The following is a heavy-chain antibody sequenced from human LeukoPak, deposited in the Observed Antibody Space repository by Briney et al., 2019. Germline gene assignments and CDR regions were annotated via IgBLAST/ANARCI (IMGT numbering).Heavy chain of an antibody. CDR2: IYPGDSDT. V-gene: IGHV5-51*01. D-gene: IGHD4-17*01. J-gene: IGHJ4*02. CDR1: GYSFTSYW. Sequence: GESLKISCKGSGYSFTSYWIGWVRQMPGKGLEWMGIIYPGDSDTRYSPSFQGQVTISADKSISTAYLQWSSLKASDTAMYYCARLDPPSDDYGDYGYFDYWGQGTLVTVSS. CDR3: ARLDPPSDDYGDYGYFDY.